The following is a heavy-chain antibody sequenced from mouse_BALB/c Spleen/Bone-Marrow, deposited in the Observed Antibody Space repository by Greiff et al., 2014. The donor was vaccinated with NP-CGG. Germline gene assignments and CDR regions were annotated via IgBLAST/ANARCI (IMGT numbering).Heavy chain of an antibody. Sequence: VQLQQSGPGLVQPSQSLSITCTVSGFSLTSYGVHWVRQPPGKGLEWLGVIWSGGSTAYNAAFISRMSISKDNTTSNVFFKKHSLQADDTAIYYCARRPLRWDAMAYWGQGTSVTVSS. V-gene: IGHV2-4*02. CDR1: GFSLTSYG. CDR3: ARRPLRWDAMAY. CDR2: IWSGGST. D-gene: IGHD1-1*02. J-gene: IGHJ4*01.